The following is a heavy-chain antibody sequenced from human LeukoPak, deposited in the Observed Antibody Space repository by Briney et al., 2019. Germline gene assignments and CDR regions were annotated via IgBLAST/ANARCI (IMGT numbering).Heavy chain of an antibody. CDR1: GFTFSTYW. Sequence: PGGSLRLSCAASGFTFSTYWMSWVRQAPGKGLEWVANIKQDGSEKYYVDSVKGRFTISRDNAENSLYLQMNSLRAEDTAVYYCARDFRGTYFEADAFDIWGQGTMVTVSS. CDR2: IKQDGSEK. J-gene: IGHJ3*02. CDR3: ARDFRGTYFEADAFDI. D-gene: IGHD1-26*01. V-gene: IGHV3-7*01.